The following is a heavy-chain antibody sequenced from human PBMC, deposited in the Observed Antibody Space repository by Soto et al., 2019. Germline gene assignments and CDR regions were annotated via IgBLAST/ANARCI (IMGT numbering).Heavy chain of an antibody. J-gene: IGHJ4*02. CDR1: GFTFSSYG. CDR3: AKEGDLVAGVFDY. V-gene: IGHV3-30*18. D-gene: IGHD6-19*01. CDR2: ISYDGSNK. Sequence: PGGSLRLSCAASGFTFSSYGMHWVRQAPGKGLEWVAVISYDGSNKYYADSVKGRFTISRDNSKNTLYLQMNSLRAEDTAVYYCAKEGDLVAGVFDYWGQGTLVTVSS.